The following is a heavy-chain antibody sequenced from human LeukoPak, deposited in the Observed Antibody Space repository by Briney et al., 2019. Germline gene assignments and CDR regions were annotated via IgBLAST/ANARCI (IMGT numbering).Heavy chain of an antibody. Sequence: PGGSLRLSCAASGFTFSRYAMHWVRRAPGKGLEWVAVIANDGRDKHSTDSVKGRLTITRDNAKNTVYLQMNSLRVEDTAVYYCAKDQQTVSAKYYFDSWGQGILVTVSS. CDR3: AKDQQTVSAKYYFDS. D-gene: IGHD1-14*01. CDR2: IANDGRDK. J-gene: IGHJ4*02. CDR1: GFTFSRYA. V-gene: IGHV3-30*18.